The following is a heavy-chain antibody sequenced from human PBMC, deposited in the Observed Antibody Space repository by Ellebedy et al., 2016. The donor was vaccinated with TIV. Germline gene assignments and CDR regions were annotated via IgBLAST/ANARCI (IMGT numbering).Heavy chain of an antibody. CDR3: AKRVVAATLRGGFDY. Sequence: GGSLRLSCAASGFTFSSYAMSWVRQAPGKGLEWVSAISGSGGSTYYADSVKGRFTISRDNSKNTLYLQMNSLRAEDTAVYYCAKRVVAATLRGGFDYWGQGTLVTVSS. CDR1: GFTFSSYA. D-gene: IGHD2-15*01. V-gene: IGHV3-23*01. J-gene: IGHJ4*02. CDR2: ISGSGGST.